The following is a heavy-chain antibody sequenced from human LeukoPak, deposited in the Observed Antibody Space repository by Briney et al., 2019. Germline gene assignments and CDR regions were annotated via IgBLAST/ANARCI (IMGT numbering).Heavy chain of an antibody. V-gene: IGHV4-59*11. Sequence: PSETLSLTCTVSGGSISSHYWSWIRQPPGKGLKWIGYIYYSGSTNYNPSLKSRVTISVDTSKNQFSLKLSSVTAADTAVYYCARADIVGATMTFDYWGQGTLVTVSS. D-gene: IGHD1-26*01. CDR2: IYYSGST. CDR1: GGSISSHY. CDR3: ARADIVGATMTFDY. J-gene: IGHJ4*02.